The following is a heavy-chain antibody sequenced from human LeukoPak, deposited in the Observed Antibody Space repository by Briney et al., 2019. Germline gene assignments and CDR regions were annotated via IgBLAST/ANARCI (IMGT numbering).Heavy chain of an antibody. D-gene: IGHD1-20*01. Sequence: GGPLRLSCAASGFTFSSYWMSWVRQAPGKGLEWVANIKQDGSEKYYVDSVKGRFTISRDNAKNSLYLQMNSLRAEDTAVYYCASLGITGTHDNWFDPWGQGTLVTVSS. J-gene: IGHJ5*02. CDR2: IKQDGSEK. CDR3: ASLGITGTHDNWFDP. V-gene: IGHV3-7*01. CDR1: GFTFSSYW.